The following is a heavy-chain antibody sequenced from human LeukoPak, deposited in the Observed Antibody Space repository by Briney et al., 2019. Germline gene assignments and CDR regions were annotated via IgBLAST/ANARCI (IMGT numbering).Heavy chain of an antibody. V-gene: IGHV4-34*01. CDR2: INHSGST. CDR3: ARGPYSSGWYRKFDY. D-gene: IGHD6-19*01. Sequence: PSETLSLTCAVYGGSFSGYYWSWIRQPPGKGLEWIGEINHSGSTNYNPSLKSRVTISVDTSKNQFSLKLSSVTAADTAVYYCARGPYSSGWYRKFDYWGQGTLVTVSS. CDR1: GGSFSGYY. J-gene: IGHJ4*02.